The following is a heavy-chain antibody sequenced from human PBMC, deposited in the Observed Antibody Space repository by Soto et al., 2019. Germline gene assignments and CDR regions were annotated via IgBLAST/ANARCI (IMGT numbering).Heavy chain of an antibody. CDR2: IIPIFGTA. Sequence: SVKVSCKASGGTFSSYAISWVRQAPGQGLEWMGGIIPIFGTANYAQKFQGRVTITADESTSTAYMELRSLRSDDTAVYYCARSGDFWSGTKSLDAFDIWGQGTMVTVSS. CDR3: ARSGDFWSGTKSLDAFDI. CDR1: GGTFSSYA. D-gene: IGHD3-3*01. V-gene: IGHV1-69*13. J-gene: IGHJ3*02.